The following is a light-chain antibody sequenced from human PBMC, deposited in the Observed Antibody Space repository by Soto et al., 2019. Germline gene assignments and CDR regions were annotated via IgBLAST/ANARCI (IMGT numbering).Light chain of an antibody. CDR3: QSYVSGLRDYL. CDR1: ISNIGAGSE. V-gene: IGLV1-40*01. Sequence: QLVLTQPPSGAGAPGQRVTISCTGRISNIGAGSEVHWYQQLPGDAPKLLSYVNDRRPSGVADRVAGSKSGPSASRAITGLQAEEEAAYDCQSYVSGLRDYLFGRGIKLNVL. CDR2: VND. J-gene: IGLJ3*02.